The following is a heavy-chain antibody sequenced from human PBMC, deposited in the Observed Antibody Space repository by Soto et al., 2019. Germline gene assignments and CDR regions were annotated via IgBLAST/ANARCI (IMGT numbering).Heavy chain of an antibody. J-gene: IGHJ3*02. CDR2: ITATGGTT. D-gene: IGHD1-7*01. V-gene: IGHV3-23*01. CDR3: AKCMQVNWNYDAFHI. CDR1: GFTFSSYS. Sequence: EVQLLESGGGLGQPGGSLRLSCAASGFTFSSYSMSWVRQAPGKGLEWVSHITATGGTTYYADSVKGRFTISRDTSRNTLYLQMNSLRAEDTALYFCAKCMQVNWNYDAFHIWGQGTMVTVSS.